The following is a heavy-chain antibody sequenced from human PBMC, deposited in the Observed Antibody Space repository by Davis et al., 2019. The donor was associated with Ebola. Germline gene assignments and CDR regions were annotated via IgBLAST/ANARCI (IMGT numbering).Heavy chain of an antibody. CDR3: ARGNGGVQTYYYYGMDV. CDR1: GFTFSSYW. J-gene: IGHJ6*02. Sequence: PGGSLRLSCAASGFTFSSYWMSWVRQAPGKGLEWVANIKQDGSEKYYVDSVKGRFTISRDNAKNSLYLQMNSLRAEDTAVYYCARGNGGVQTYYYYGMDVWGQGTTVTVSS. CDR2: IKQDGSEK. V-gene: IGHV3-7*01. D-gene: IGHD1-1*01.